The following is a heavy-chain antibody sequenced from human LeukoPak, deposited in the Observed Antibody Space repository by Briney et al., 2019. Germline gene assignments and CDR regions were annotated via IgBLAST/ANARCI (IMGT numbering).Heavy chain of an antibody. Sequence: GGSLRLSCAASGFTFSSYGMHWVRQAPGKGLEWVAVISYDGSNKYYADSVKGRFTISRDNSKNTLYLQMNSLRAEDTAVYYCAKGYSSGWYEDYWGQGTLVTVSS. CDR3: AKGYSSGWYEDY. V-gene: IGHV3-30*18. CDR2: ISYDGSNK. D-gene: IGHD6-19*01. J-gene: IGHJ4*02. CDR1: GFTFSSYG.